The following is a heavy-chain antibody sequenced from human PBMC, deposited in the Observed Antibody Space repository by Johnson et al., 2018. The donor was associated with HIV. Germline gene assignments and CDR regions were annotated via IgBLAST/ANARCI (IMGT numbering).Heavy chain of an antibody. CDR3: ARRPNHDILTGKGGAFDI. CDR2: IRYDGSNK. J-gene: IGHJ3*02. V-gene: IGHV3-33*08. Sequence: HVQLVESGGGLVQPGRSLRLSCAASGFTFDDYAMHWVRQAPGKGLEWVAFIRYDGSNKYYADSVKGRFTISRDNAKNSLHLQMNSLRAEDTAVYYCARRPNHDILTGKGGAFDIWGQGTMVTVSS. CDR1: GFTFDDYA. D-gene: IGHD3-9*01.